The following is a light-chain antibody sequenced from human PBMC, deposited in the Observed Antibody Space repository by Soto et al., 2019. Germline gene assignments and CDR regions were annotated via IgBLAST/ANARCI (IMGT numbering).Light chain of an antibody. Sequence: QSALTQPASVSASPGQSITISCTGTSSDVGAVYNYVSWYQQYPGKAPKLLIYEVTNRPSGVSNRFSGSKSGNTASLTISGLQAEDEGDYYCISHTTSSTWVFGGGTKLTVL. CDR1: SSDVGAVYNY. V-gene: IGLV2-14*01. CDR2: EVT. J-gene: IGLJ3*02. CDR3: ISHTTSSTWV.